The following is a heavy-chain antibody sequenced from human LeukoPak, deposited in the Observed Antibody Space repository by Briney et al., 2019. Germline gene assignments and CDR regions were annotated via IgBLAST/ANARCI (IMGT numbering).Heavy chain of an antibody. J-gene: IGHJ5*02. D-gene: IGHD6-6*01. CDR1: GFTFSSYW. CDR3: ARTGIAARPTAWFDP. CDR2: INSDGSST. Sequence: SGGSLRLSCAASGFTFSSYWMHWVRQAPGKGLVWVSHINSDGSSTNYADSVKGRFTISRDNAKNTLYLQMNSLRAEDTAVYYCARTGIAARPTAWFDPWGQGTLVTVSS. V-gene: IGHV3-74*01.